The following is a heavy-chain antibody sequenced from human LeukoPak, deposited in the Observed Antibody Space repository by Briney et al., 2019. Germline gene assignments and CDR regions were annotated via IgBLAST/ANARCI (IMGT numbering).Heavy chain of an antibody. J-gene: IGHJ5*02. CDR2: VSAHTGNT. Sequence: ASVKVSCTAFGYTYSNHGIGWVRQAPGQGLEWVGWVSAHTGNTNYAQMVQGRVTMTTDTSTSTAYMELRSLTSDDTAVYYCARAEGDYDPLNWIDPWGQGTLVIVSS. D-gene: IGHD3-16*01. CDR1: GYTYSNHG. V-gene: IGHV1-18*01. CDR3: ARAEGDYDPLNWIDP.